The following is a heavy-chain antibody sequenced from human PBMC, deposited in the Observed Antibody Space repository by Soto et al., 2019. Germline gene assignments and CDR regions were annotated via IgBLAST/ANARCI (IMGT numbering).Heavy chain of an antibody. CDR1: GFTFNSYG. J-gene: IGHJ6*02. CDR3: ARTRSAWSDFHYYSLDV. Sequence: GGSMRLSCAASGFTFNSYGMHWVRQGPGNGLEWVAFISYDSTKTYYADSVKGRFTISRDNSNSALYVQMNSLTGEDTAVYYCARTRSAWSDFHYYSLDVWGQGTTVTVSS. D-gene: IGHD1-26*01. V-gene: IGHV3-30*03. CDR2: ISYDSTKT.